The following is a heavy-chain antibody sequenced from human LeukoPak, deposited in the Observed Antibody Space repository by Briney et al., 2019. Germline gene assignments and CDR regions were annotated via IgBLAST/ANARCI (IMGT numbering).Heavy chain of an antibody. CDR1: GGSFSGYY. CDR2: VYHSGST. CDR3: ARGEVGSVGRLGY. Sequence: SETLSLTCAVYGGSFSGYYWSWIRQPPGKTLEWIGSVYHSGSTQLHPSLHSRVTISVDTSKNQFFLNLSSVTATDTAVYYCARGEVGSVGRLGYWGQGILVTVSS. J-gene: IGHJ4*02. V-gene: IGHV4-34*01. D-gene: IGHD2-2*01.